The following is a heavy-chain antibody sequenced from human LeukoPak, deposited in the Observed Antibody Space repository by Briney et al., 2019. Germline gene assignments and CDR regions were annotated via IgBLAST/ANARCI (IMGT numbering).Heavy chain of an antibody. J-gene: IGHJ4*02. CDR1: GFTFSDYW. D-gene: IGHD3-22*01. V-gene: IGHV3-7*01. Sequence: GGSLRLSCAASGFTFSDYWMTWVRQAPGKGLEWVANIKQDGSEKDYVDSVKGRFTISRDNAKNSLYLQMDSLRVEDTAVYYCARKGGYSSGYYYWGQGTLVTVSS. CDR2: IKQDGSEK. CDR3: ARKGGYSSGYYY.